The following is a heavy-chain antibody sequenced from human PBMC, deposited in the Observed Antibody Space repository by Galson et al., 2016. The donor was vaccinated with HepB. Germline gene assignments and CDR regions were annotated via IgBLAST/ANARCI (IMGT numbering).Heavy chain of an antibody. CDR1: GFTSRSYA. CDR2: ISYDGSNK. CDR3: ARDYWDYRDSSGSQFDY. Sequence: SLRLSCAASGFTSRSYAMHWVRQAPGKGLEGVAGISYDGSNKYYADSVKGRLTIPRHNSKNTLYLQMNSLRAEDTAAYYCARDYWDYRDSSGSQFDYWGQGILVTVSS. D-gene: IGHD3-22*01. J-gene: IGHJ4*02. V-gene: IGHV3-30-3*01.